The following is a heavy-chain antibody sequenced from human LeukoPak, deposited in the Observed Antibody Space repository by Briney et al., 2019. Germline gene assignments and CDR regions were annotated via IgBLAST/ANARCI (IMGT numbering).Heavy chain of an antibody. V-gene: IGHV3-74*03. J-gene: IGHJ5*02. CDR3: ARDVGYA. CDR2: INGDGSNT. D-gene: IGHD5-12*01. Sequence: GGSLRLSCAASGFTFSSHWMHWVRQAPGKGLVWVSRINGDGSNTTYADSVKGRFTISRDNAKNSLYLQMNSLRAEDTAVYYCARDVGYAWGQGTLVTVSS. CDR1: GFTFSSHW.